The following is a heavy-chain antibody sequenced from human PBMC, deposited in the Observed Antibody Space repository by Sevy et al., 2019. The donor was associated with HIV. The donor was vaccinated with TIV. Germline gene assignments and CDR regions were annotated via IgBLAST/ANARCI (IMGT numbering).Heavy chain of an antibody. D-gene: IGHD1-26*01. CDR2: ISYDGSNK. V-gene: IGHV3-30-3*01. Sequence: GGSLRLSCAASGFTFSSYAMHWVRQAPGKGLKWVAVISYDGSNKYYADSVKGRFTISRDNSKNTLYLQMNSLRAEDTAVYYCARDLAGLVGATKYYYYYYGMDVWGQRTTVTVSS. CDR1: GFTFSSYA. J-gene: IGHJ6*02. CDR3: ARDLAGLVGATKYYYYYYGMDV.